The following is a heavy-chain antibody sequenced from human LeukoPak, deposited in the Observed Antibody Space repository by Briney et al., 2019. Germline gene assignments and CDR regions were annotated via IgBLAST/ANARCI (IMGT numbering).Heavy chain of an antibody. CDR2: ISDTWDKI. V-gene: IGHV3-21*01. J-gene: IGHJ4*02. Sequence: KHGESLKISCAGSGFTLKTFSMDWVRQAPGKGLEWVSSISDTWDKIYYTDSLKGRFSIFRDNVKNSLYLEMNSLRAEDTAVYYCARVRSGYDISWFDYWGQGTLVTVSS. CDR1: GFTLKTFS. CDR3: ARVRSGYDISWFDY. D-gene: IGHD5-12*01.